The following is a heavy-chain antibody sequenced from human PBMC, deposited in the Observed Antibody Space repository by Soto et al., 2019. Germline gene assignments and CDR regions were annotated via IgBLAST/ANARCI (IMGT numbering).Heavy chain of an antibody. J-gene: IGHJ4*02. CDR1: GFTFSSYG. CDR2: IWYDGSDK. CDR3: ARDRGSILIRGGYLDD. V-gene: IGHV3-33*01. Sequence: QVQLVESGGGVVQPGRSLRLSCAASGFTFSSYGMHWVRQAPGKGLEWVALIWYDGSDKYYADSVKGRFTISRDNSKNTLYLQMNSLRAEDTAVYYCARDRGSILIRGGYLDDWGQGTLVTVSS. D-gene: IGHD3-16*01.